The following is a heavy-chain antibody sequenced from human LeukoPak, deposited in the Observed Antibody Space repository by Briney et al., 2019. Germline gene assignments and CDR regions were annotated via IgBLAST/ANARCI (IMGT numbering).Heavy chain of an antibody. J-gene: IGHJ5*02. CDR3: ARVGYCSGGSCSPFDP. D-gene: IGHD2-15*01. Sequence: ASVKVSCKAFGYTFTNNFMHWVRQAPGQGPEWMALISPTGSFTAYAQKFQGRVTLTRDLSTSTDYLELRSLRSEDTAVYYCARVGYCSGGSCSPFDPWGQGTLVTVSS. CDR2: ISPTGSFT. CDR1: GYTFTNNF. V-gene: IGHV1-46*01.